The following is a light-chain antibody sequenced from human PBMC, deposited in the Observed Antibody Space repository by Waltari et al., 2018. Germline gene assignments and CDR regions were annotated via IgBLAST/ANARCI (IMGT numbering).Light chain of an antibody. CDR1: QLGTKY. J-gene: IGLJ2*01. CDR2: QDD. CDR3: QAWVSGAAV. Sequence: YELTQPPAVSVYPGQTASITCSGEQLGTKYPSWYRQKPGQSPVMVIFQDDRRPSGIPERFSGSNSGNTATLTITGTQAVDEAQYYCQAWVSGAAVFGGGTLLTVL. V-gene: IGLV3-1*01.